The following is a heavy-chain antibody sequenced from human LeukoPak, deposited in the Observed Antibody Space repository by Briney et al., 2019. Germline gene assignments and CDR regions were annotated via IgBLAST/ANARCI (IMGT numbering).Heavy chain of an antibody. Sequence: SETLSLTCAVTGGSISSSNWWSWVRQPPGKGLDWIGEIYHSGSTNYNPSLKSRVTISVDKSKNQFSLKLSSVTAADTAVYYCARQYYYGSGSGMDVSGQGTTVTVSS. CDR2: IYHSGST. CDR3: ARQYYYGSGSGMDV. J-gene: IGHJ6*02. V-gene: IGHV4-4*02. D-gene: IGHD3-10*01. CDR1: GGSISSSNW.